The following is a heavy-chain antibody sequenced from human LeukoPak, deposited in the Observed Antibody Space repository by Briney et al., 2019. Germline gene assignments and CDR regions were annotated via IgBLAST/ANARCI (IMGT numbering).Heavy chain of an antibody. CDR3: ARDIPYCYDSSGYYWFDP. CDR2: IYTSGST. D-gene: IGHD3-22*01. Sequence: PSETLSLTCTVSGGSISSGSYYWSWIRQPAGKGLEWIGRIYTSGSTNYNPSLKSRVTISVDTSKNQFSLKLSSVTAADTAVYYCARDIPYCYDSSGYYWFDPWGQGTLVTVSS. CDR1: GGSISSGSYY. V-gene: IGHV4-61*02. J-gene: IGHJ5*02.